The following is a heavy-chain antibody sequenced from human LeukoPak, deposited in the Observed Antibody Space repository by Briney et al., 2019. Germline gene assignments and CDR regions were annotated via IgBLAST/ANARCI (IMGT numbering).Heavy chain of an antibody. Sequence: GGSLRLSCAASGFSFSGYGMHWVRQAPGKGLEWVAVISYDGSNKYYADSVKGRFTISRDNSKNTLYLQMNSLRAEDTAVYYCAREISWVVITSSFDYWGQGTLVTVSS. V-gene: IGHV3-30*19. CDR1: GFSFSGYG. CDR3: AREISWVVITSSFDY. D-gene: IGHD3-22*01. CDR2: ISYDGSNK. J-gene: IGHJ4*02.